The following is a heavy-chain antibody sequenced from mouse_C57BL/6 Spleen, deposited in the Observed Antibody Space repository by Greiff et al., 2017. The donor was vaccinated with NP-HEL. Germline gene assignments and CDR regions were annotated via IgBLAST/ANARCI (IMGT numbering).Heavy chain of an antibody. CDR1: GYTFTDYN. J-gene: IGHJ3*01. CDR3: AREGGAYDGYPFAY. CDR2: INPNHGGT. V-gene: IGHV1-18*01. Sequence: EVQLQQSGPELVKPGASVKIPCKASGYTFTDYNMDWVKQSPGKSLEWIGDINPNHGGTFYNQKFKGKATLTVDKSSSTAYMELRSLTSEDTAVYYCAREGGAYDGYPFAYWGQGTLVTVSA. D-gene: IGHD2-3*01.